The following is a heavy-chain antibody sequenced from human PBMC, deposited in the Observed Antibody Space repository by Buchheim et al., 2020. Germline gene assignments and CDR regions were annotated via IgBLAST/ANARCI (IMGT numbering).Heavy chain of an antibody. D-gene: IGHD2-2*01. V-gene: IGHV3-23*01. CDR1: GFTFSNYA. J-gene: IGHJ6*02. CDR2: ISGSGGGT. Sequence: EVQLLESGGGLVRPGGSLRVSCAASGFTFSNYAMTWVRQAPGKGLEWVSAISGSGGGTYYADSVKGRFTISRDNSKNTLYLQMDSLRVEDTAVYYCAKSFENGLGVQSQYYYYYALDVWGQGTT. CDR3: AKSFENGLGVQSQYYYYYALDV.